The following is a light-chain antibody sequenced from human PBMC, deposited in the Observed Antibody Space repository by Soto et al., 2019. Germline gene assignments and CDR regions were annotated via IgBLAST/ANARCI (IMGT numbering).Light chain of an antibody. V-gene: IGKV1-5*01. CDR2: DAS. Sequence: DIPMTQSPSTLSASVGDRVTITCRASQSISSWLAWYQQKPGKAPKLLIYDASSLESGITSRFSGSGSGTAFTLTISSLPPDDFATYYCQQYNSYWTFGQGTKVEIK. J-gene: IGKJ1*01. CDR3: QQYNSYWT. CDR1: QSISSW.